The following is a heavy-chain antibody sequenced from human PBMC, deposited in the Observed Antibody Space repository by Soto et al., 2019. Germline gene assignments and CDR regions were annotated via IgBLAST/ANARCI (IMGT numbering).Heavy chain of an antibody. Sequence: SETLSLTCAVYGGSFSGYYWSWIRQPPGKGLEWIGEINHSGSTNYNPSLKSRVTISVDTSKNQFSLKLSSVTAADTAVYYCARGSTPGITIFGVVTPSVRFDYWGQGTLVTVSS. J-gene: IGHJ4*02. CDR1: GGSFSGYY. V-gene: IGHV4-34*01. CDR2: INHSGST. D-gene: IGHD3-3*01. CDR3: ARGSTPGITIFGVVTPSVRFDY.